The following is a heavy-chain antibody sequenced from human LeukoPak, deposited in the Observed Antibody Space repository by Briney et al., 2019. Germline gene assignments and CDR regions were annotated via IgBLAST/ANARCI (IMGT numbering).Heavy chain of an antibody. Sequence: GGSLRLSCAAPGITFSSYGMSWVRQAPGKGLEWVSSISSTGGTTYYADSVKGRFTISRDNSKNTLYLQMNSLRAEDTAVYYCAKTPKADILTGYYDYWGQGTLVTVSS. CDR1: GITFSSYG. CDR2: ISSTGGTT. CDR3: AKTPKADILTGYYDY. D-gene: IGHD3-9*01. J-gene: IGHJ4*02. V-gene: IGHV3-23*01.